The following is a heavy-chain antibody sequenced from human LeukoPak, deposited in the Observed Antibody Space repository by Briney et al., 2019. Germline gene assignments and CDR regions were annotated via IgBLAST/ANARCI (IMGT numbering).Heavy chain of an antibody. CDR3: ARARITMVRGVIIKGTNWFDP. V-gene: IGHV4-34*01. Sequence: KTSETLSLTCAVYGGSFSGYYWSWIRQPPGKGLEWIGEINHSGSTNYDPSLKSRVTISVDTSKNQFSLKLSSVTAADTAVYYCARARITMVRGVIIKGTNWFDPWGQGTLVTVSS. CDR2: INHSGST. D-gene: IGHD3-10*01. CDR1: GGSFSGYY. J-gene: IGHJ5*02.